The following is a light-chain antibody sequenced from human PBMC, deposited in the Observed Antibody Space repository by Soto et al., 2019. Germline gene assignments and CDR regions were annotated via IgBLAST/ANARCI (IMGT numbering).Light chain of an antibody. V-gene: IGKV3-20*01. CDR2: GAT. CDR3: QHYALTPFT. CDR1: QSIARSY. Sequence: EIVLTQSPGTLSLSPGERATLSCRASQSIARSYIGWYKQKPGQAPRLLIYGATNGASGIPARFSRSGSGTVIVLTISRLELEDVAVYYGQHYALTPFTFGPGAKVDIK. J-gene: IGKJ3*01.